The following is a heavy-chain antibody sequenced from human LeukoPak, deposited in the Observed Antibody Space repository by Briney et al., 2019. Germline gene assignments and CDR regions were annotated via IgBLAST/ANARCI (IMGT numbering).Heavy chain of an antibody. CDR2: ISGSGDTT. J-gene: IGHJ6*02. V-gene: IGHV3-23*01. CDR1: GFTFSSYA. CDR3: AKDGDLYDFWSGYHWPQHYYGMDV. Sequence: PGGSLRLSCATSGFTFSSYALTWVRQAPGMGLEWVSAISGSGDTTYYADSVKGRFTISRDNSKNTLYLQMNSLRAEDTAVYYCAKDGDLYDFWSGYHWPQHYYGMDVWGQGTTVTVSS. D-gene: IGHD3-3*01.